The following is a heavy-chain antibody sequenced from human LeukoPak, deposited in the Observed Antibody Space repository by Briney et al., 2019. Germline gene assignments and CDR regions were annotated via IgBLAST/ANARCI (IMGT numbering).Heavy chain of an antibody. V-gene: IGHV3-48*03. CDR1: GFTFSSYE. CDR2: ISGSGSTI. Sequence: GGSLRLSCAASGFTFSSYEMNWVRQAPGKGLERVSYISGSGSTIYYADSVKGRFTISRDNAKNSLYLQMNSLRAEDTAVYYCARYSKRDNFDYWGQGTLVTVSS. CDR3: ARYSKRDNFDY. D-gene: IGHD1-26*01. J-gene: IGHJ4*02.